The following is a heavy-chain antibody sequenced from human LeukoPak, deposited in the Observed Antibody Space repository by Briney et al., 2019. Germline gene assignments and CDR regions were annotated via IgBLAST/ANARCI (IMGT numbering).Heavy chain of an antibody. J-gene: IGHJ4*02. CDR1: GGSISTYY. CDR3: ARAAHSGSLAPFDY. V-gene: IGHV4-59*12. Sequence: NPSETLSLTCTVSGGSISTYYWSWIRQPPGKGLEWIGYIYHRGSTNYNPSLKSRVTMSVDTSKNQFSLKLSSVTAADTAVYYCARAAHSGSLAPFDYWGQGTLVTVSS. CDR2: IYHRGST. D-gene: IGHD1-26*01.